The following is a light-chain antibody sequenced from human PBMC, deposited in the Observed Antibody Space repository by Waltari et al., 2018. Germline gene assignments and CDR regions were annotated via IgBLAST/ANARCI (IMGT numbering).Light chain of an antibody. CDR3: QQYDNLPYT. V-gene: IGKV1-33*01. Sequence: DIQMTQSPSSLSASVGDRVTITCQASQDISNYLNWYQQKPGKAPKLLIYDASNVKTGVPSRFSGSGSGTDFTFTISSLQPEDIATYYCQQYDNLPYTFGQGTKLEIK. CDR2: DAS. CDR1: QDISNY. J-gene: IGKJ2*01.